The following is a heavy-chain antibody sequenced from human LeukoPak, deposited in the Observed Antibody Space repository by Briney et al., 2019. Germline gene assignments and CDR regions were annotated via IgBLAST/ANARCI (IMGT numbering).Heavy chain of an antibody. V-gene: IGHV4-39*01. CDR3: ARKVGWYSDY. D-gene: IGHD6-19*01. Sequence: SETLSLTCTVSGGSISSSSYSWGWIRQPPGKGLEWIGSIYYSGSTYYNPSLKSRVTISVDTSKNQFSLKLSSVTAADTAVYYCARKVGWYSDYWGQGTLVTVSS. CDR2: IYYSGST. CDR1: GGSISSSSYS. J-gene: IGHJ4*02.